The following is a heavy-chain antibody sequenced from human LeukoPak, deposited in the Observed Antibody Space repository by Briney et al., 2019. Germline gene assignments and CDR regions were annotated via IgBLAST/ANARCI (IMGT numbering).Heavy chain of an antibody. CDR2: INHSAST. D-gene: IGHD1-26*01. CDR1: GGSFSGYY. Sequence: SETLSLTCAIYGGSFSGYYWSWIRQPRGKGLEWIGEINHSASTNYNPSLKSRVTISVDTSKNQFSLKLSSVTAADTAVYYCARGGVGATTMPDWYFDLWGRGNLVTVSS. J-gene: IGHJ2*01. V-gene: IGHV4-34*01. CDR3: ARGGVGATTMPDWYFDL.